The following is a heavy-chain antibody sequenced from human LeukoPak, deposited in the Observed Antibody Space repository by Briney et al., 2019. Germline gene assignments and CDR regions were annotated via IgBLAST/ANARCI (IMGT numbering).Heavy chain of an antibody. CDR3: ARDLAPYPGIAAAGTGP. V-gene: IGHV4-39*07. Sequence: PSETLSLTCTVSGGSISSSSYYWGWIRQPPGKGLEWIGSIYYSGSTYYNSSLKSRVTISVDTSKNQFSLKLSSVTAADTAVYYCARDLAPYPGIAAAGTGPWGQGTLVTVSS. CDR2: IYYSGST. D-gene: IGHD6-13*01. CDR1: GGSISSSSYY. J-gene: IGHJ5*02.